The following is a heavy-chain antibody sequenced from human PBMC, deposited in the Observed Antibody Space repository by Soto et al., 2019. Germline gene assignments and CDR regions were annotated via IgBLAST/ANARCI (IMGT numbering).Heavy chain of an antibody. CDR1: GYSITSGYY. D-gene: IGHD6-13*01. J-gene: IGHJ4*02. CDR3: ARSLSSSSWFVAY. V-gene: IGHV4-38-2*01. CDR2: IYHSGTT. Sequence: SETLSLTCAVSGYSITSGYYWSWIRQPPGKGPEWIGTIYHSGTTYYNPSLKSRVTISIDTSKNLFSLNLTSLTATDTAVYFCARSLSSSSWFVAYWGQGTPVTVSS.